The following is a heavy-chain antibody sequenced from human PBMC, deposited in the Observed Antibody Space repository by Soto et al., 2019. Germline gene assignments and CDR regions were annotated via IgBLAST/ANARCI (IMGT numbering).Heavy chain of an antibody. J-gene: IGHJ6*02. D-gene: IGHD3-3*01. V-gene: IGHV4-30-2*06. Sequence: PSETLSLTCTVSGASISYGGFSWSWIRQSPGKGLEWIGYISHLESTYFHPSFKSRLTMSIDRTRNQFSLKLSSVTAADMAVYYCARDFKVAYDFWSGYSDTDYGMDVWGQGTTVTVSS. CDR1: GASISYGGFS. CDR3: ARDFKVAYDFWSGYSDTDYGMDV. CDR2: ISHLEST.